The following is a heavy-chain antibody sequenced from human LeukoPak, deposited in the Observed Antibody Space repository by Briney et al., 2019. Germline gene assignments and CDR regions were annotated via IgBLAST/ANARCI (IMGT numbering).Heavy chain of an antibody. CDR1: GFTSSSYS. V-gene: IGHV3-21*01. CDR2: ISSTSSYI. J-gene: IGHJ4*02. D-gene: IGHD5-24*01. CDR3: ARMRDDNLDY. Sequence: GCLCPSPAVSGFTSSSYSINWVRQAPRKGLEWVSSISSTSSYIYYIDSVKGRFTISRDNAKNSLYLQMNNLRAEDTAVYYCARMRDDNLDYWGQGTLVTVSS.